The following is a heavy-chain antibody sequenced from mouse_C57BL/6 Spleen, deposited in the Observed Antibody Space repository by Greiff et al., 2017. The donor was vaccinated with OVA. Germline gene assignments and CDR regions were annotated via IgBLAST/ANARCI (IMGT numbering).Heavy chain of an antibody. J-gene: IGHJ4*01. D-gene: IGHD2-2*01. CDR1: GYTFTSYW. CDR2: INPSNGGT. V-gene: IGHV1-53*01. Sequence: QVQLQQPGTELVKPGASVKLSCKASGYTFTSYWMNWVKQRPGQGLEWIGNINPSNGGTNYNEKFKSKATLTVDKSSSTAYMQLSSLTSEDSAVYYCARGGNGYYYAMDYWGQGTSVTVSS. CDR3: ARGGNGYYYAMDY.